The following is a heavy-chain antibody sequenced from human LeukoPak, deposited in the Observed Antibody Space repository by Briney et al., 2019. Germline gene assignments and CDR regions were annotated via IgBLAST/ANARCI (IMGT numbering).Heavy chain of an antibody. V-gene: IGHV3-23*01. D-gene: IGHD3-22*01. CDR2: ISGSGGST. J-gene: IGHJ1*01. CDR3: AKEGATYYYDSSGYGHFQH. CDR1: GFTFSSYA. Sequence: PGGSLRLSCAASGFTFSSYAMSWVRQAPRKGLEWVSAISGSGGSTYYADSVKGRFTISRDNSKNTLYLQMNSLRAEDTAVYYCAKEGATYYYDSSGYGHFQHWGQGTLVTVSS.